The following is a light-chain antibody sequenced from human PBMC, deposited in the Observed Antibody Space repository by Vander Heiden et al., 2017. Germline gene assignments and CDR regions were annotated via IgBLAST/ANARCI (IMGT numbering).Light chain of an antibody. CDR3: QVWDSSSDHYA. Sequence: SYVLTQPPSGSVAPGQTARITCGGNNIGSKSVHWYQQKPGQAPVLVVYDDSDRHSGIPERFSGSNSGNTATLTISRVEAGDEADYYCQVWDSSSDHYAFGTGTKVTVL. J-gene: IGLJ1*01. V-gene: IGLV3-21*02. CDR2: DDS. CDR1: NIGSKS.